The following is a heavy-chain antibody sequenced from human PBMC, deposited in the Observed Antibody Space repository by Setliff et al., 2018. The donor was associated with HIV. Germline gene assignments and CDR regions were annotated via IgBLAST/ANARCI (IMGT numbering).Heavy chain of an antibody. Sequence: RASVKVSCKASGGTFSSYAISWVRQAPGQGLEWMGGIIPIFGTANYAQKFQGRVTITADESTSTAYMELSSLRSEDTAVYYCARGARGTATDYWGQGTLVTVSS. J-gene: IGHJ4*02. CDR2: IIPIFGTA. D-gene: IGHD5-18*01. CDR3: ARGARGTATDY. V-gene: IGHV1-69*13. CDR1: GGTFSSYA.